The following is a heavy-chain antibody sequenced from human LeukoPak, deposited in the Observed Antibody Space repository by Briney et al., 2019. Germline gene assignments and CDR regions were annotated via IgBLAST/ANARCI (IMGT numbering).Heavy chain of an antibody. CDR1: GYTATSYD. CDR3: ARDTAMVTWDYYYYYYGMDV. D-gene: IGHD5-18*01. Sequence: ASVKVSCKASGYTATSYDINWVRQATGQGLEWMGWMNPNSGNTGYAQKFQGRVTMTRNTSISTAYMELSSLRSEDTAVYYCARDTAMVTWDYYYYYYGMDVWGQGTTVTVSS. J-gene: IGHJ6*02. V-gene: IGHV1-8*01. CDR2: MNPNSGNT.